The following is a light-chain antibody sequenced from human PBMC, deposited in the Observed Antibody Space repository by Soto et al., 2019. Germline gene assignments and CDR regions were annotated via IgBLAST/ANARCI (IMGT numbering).Light chain of an antibody. V-gene: IGKV1-12*01. Sequence: DILMTQSHSSVSASVGDRVTSTCRASQAIDDWLAWYQQKPGKAPNLLIYATSTLQSGVPSRFSGRGSETEFSLTISSLQPEDFATYYCQQADISQLTFGGGTRVEI. CDR3: QQADISQLT. CDR1: QAIDDW. J-gene: IGKJ4*01. CDR2: ATS.